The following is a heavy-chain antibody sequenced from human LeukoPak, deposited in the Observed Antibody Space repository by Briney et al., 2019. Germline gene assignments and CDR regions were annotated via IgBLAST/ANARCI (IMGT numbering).Heavy chain of an antibody. CDR3: ARGSSGSFDY. Sequence: GGSLRLSCEVSGFTFSNYAMNWVRQAPGKGLEWVSSISASAGSAVYGDSVKGRFTISRVNAENTLYLQMNSLRADDTAIYYCARGSSGSFDYWGQGTLVTVSS. J-gene: IGHJ4*02. D-gene: IGHD1-26*01. CDR1: GFTFSNYA. V-gene: IGHV3-23*01. CDR2: ISASAGSA.